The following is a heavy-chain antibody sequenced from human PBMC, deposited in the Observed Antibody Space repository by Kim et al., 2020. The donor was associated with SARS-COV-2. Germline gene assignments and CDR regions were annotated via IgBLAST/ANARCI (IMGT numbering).Heavy chain of an antibody. V-gene: IGHV3-23*01. J-gene: IGHJ4*02. CDR2: VSGSGGRT. D-gene: IGHD1-26*01. CDR3: ARYSGTYKMHDF. CDR1: GLTFGDSA. Sequence: GGSLRLSCAASGLTFGDSAMSWVRQAPGKGLEWVSTVSGSGGRTYNPDSMKGRFTISRDNFRNTVYLQMNSLRAEDTATYYCARYSGTYKMHDFWGQGTLVTVPS.